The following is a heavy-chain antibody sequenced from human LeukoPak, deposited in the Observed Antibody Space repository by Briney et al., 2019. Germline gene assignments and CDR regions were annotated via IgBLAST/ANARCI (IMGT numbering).Heavy chain of an antibody. CDR3: VRHISANTGYFDY. CDR2: VYYSGDS. Sequence: SETLSLTCTVSGGSISSDTYYWGWIRQPPGKGLEWIGSVYYSGDSYYNPPLRSRVTIFVDTSRDQFSLDLYSVTAADTALYYCVRHISANTGYFDYCGQGTLVTVSS. V-gene: IGHV4-39*01. CDR1: GGSISSDTYY. J-gene: IGHJ4*02.